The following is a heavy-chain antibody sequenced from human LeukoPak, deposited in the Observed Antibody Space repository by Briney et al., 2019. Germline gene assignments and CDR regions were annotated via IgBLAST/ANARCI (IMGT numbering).Heavy chain of an antibody. V-gene: IGHV4-34*01. CDR2: INHSGST. J-gene: IGHJ4*02. Sequence: SETLSLTCAVYGESFSGHYWTWIRQPPGRGREWIGEINHSGSTTSDPSLNNRVTISVDTSKNQFSLKLTSVTAADTAVYYCARPRYGSGSLDSWGQGTLVTVSS. CDR1: GESFSGHY. D-gene: IGHD3-10*01. CDR3: ARPRYGSGSLDS.